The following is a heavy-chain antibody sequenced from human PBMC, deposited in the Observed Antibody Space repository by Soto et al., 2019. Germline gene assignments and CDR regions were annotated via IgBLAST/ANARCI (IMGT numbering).Heavy chain of an antibody. D-gene: IGHD6-6*01. CDR1: GGTFSSYA. CDR2: IIPIFGTA. V-gene: IGHV1-69*01. J-gene: IGHJ6*02. Sequence: QVQLVQSGAEVKKPGSSVKVSCKASGGTFSSYAISWVRQAPGQGLEWMGGIIPIFGTANYAQKFQGRVTITADESTSTAYMELSSLRAEDTAVYYCARDLSSSSPYYYYYGMDVWGQGTTVTVSS. CDR3: ARDLSSSSPYYYYYGMDV.